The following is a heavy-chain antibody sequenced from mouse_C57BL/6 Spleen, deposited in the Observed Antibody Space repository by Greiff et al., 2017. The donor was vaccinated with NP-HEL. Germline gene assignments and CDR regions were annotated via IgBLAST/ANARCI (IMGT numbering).Heavy chain of an antibody. Sequence: EVMLVESGGGLVKPGGSLKLSCAASGFTFSDYGMHWVRQAPEKGLEWVAYISSGSSTIYYADTVKGRFTISRDNAKNTLFLQMTSLRSEDTAMYYCARDYYGSRGLAMDYWGQGTSVTVSS. D-gene: IGHD1-1*01. CDR1: GFTFSDYG. CDR3: ARDYYGSRGLAMDY. J-gene: IGHJ4*01. V-gene: IGHV5-17*01. CDR2: ISSGSSTI.